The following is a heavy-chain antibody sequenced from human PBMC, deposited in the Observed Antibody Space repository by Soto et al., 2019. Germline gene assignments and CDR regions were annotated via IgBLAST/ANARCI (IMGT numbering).Heavy chain of an antibody. Sequence: ASVKVSCKASGVTFNRQDMRWVRQAPGQGLEWMGWINPNSGGTNYAQKFQGRVTMTRDTSISTAYMELSRLRSDDTAVYYCARDSPGLGPHCSSTSCYSLAFDIWGQGTMVTVSS. CDR3: ARDSPGLGPHCSSTSCYSLAFDI. V-gene: IGHV1-2*02. CDR1: GVTFNRQD. D-gene: IGHD2-2*01. J-gene: IGHJ3*02. CDR2: INPNSGGT.